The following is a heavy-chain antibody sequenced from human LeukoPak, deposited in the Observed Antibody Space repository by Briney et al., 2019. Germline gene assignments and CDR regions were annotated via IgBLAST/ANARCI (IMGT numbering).Heavy chain of an antibody. D-gene: IGHD6-13*01. V-gene: IGHV1-3*02. CDR3: AMGQHSSSWIIDY. J-gene: IGHJ4*02. Sequence: ASVKVSCKASGYIFSNNAMHWVRQAPGQRLEWMGWTNAGNGDTKYSQEFQGRVTITRDTSASTTYMELSSLRSDDMGVYYCAMGQHSSSWIIDYWGQGTLVTVSS. CDR1: GYIFSNNA. CDR2: TNAGNGDT.